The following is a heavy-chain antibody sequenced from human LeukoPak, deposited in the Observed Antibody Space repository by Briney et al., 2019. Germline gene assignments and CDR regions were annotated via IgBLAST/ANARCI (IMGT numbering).Heavy chain of an antibody. V-gene: IGHV3-21*01. J-gene: IGHJ3*02. Sequence: GGSLRLSCAASGFTFSSYSMNWVRQAPGKGLEWVSSISSSSSYIYYADSVKGRFTISRDNAKNSLYLQMNSLRAEDTAVYYCARDPPAYYDFWSGYPLDAFDIWGQGTMVTVSS. D-gene: IGHD3-3*01. CDR3: ARDPPAYYDFWSGYPLDAFDI. CDR1: GFTFSSYS. CDR2: ISSSSSYI.